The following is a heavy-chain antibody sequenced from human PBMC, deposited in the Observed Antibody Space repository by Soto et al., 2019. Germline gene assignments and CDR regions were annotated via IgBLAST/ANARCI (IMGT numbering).Heavy chain of an antibody. J-gene: IGHJ4*02. CDR3: ARASSSTGGAIDY. V-gene: IGHV3-7*04. D-gene: IGHD2-2*01. CDR1: AFTFRNYW. CDR2: IKQDGSEK. Sequence: EVQLVESGGGLVQPGGSLRLSCAASAFTFRNYWMSWVRQAPGKGLEWVAKIKQDGSEKYYVDSVKGRFTISRDNAKNSVYLQMNSLTVAATAMYYCARASSSTGGAIDYWGQGTLVTVSS.